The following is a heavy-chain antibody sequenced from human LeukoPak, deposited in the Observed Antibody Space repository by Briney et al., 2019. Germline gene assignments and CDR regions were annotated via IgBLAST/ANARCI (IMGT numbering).Heavy chain of an antibody. CDR3: ARDLTLLWFGELLGLPSDY. CDR1: GYTFTSYG. J-gene: IGHJ4*02. D-gene: IGHD3-10*01. V-gene: IGHV1-18*01. Sequence: GASVKVSCKASGYTFTSYGISWVRQAPGQGLEWMGWISAYNGNTNYAQKLQDRVTMTTDTSTSTAYMELRSLRSDDTAVYYCARDLTLLWFGELLGLPSDYWGQGTLVTVSS. CDR2: ISAYNGNT.